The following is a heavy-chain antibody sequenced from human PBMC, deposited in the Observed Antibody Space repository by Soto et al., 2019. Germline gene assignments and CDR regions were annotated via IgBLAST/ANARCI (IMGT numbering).Heavy chain of an antibody. V-gene: IGHV3-30*18. CDR2: ISYDGNNE. CDR3: AKDRSGWFGAFDI. Sequence: QVQLVQSGGGVVQPGRSLRLSCAASGFTFSGYGMHWVRQAPGKGLEWVAVISYDGNNEYYADSVKGRFTISRDNSKNTLYLQMNSRRAEDRAVYYCAKDRSGWFGAFDIWGQGTVVIVSS. D-gene: IGHD6-19*01. CDR1: GFTFSGYG. J-gene: IGHJ3*02.